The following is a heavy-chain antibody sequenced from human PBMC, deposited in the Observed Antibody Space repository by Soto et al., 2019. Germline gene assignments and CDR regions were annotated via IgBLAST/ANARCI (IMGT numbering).Heavy chain of an antibody. CDR1: GGSFSGYY. D-gene: IGHD3-10*01. V-gene: IGHV4-34*01. CDR2: INHSGST. J-gene: IGHJ3*02. Sequence: SETLSLTCAVYGGSFSGYYWSWIRQPPGKGLEWIGEINHSGSTNYNPSLKSRVTISVDTSKNQFSLKLSSVTAADTAVYYCARRTITMVRGRAFDIWGQGTMVTVSS. CDR3: ARRTITMVRGRAFDI.